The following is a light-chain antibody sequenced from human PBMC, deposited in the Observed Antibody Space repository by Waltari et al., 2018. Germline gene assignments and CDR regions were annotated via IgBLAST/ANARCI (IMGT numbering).Light chain of an antibody. V-gene: IGKV1-39*01. CDR3: QQSYSTPLT. CDR1: PSISSY. J-gene: IGKJ4*01. CDR2: AAS. Sequence: DIQITQSPSSMSASVGDRVTITCRASPSISSYLNWYQQNPGNAPKLLTYAASRLQSGVPSRFSGSGSGTDFTLTISSLQPEDFATYYCQQSYSTPLTFGGGTKVEIK.